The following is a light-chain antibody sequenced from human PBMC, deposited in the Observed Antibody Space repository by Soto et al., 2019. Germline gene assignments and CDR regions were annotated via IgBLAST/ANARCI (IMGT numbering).Light chain of an antibody. Sequence: EIVMTQSPATLSVSPGERVTLSCRASQNIDSNLVWYQQKPGQAPRLLIYGASTRATGIPARFSGSGSGTEFTPTLSSLQSEDFSAYYCQQYHNWPRTFGQGTKVEVK. J-gene: IGKJ1*01. CDR2: GAS. V-gene: IGKV3-15*01. CDR1: QNIDSN. CDR3: QQYHNWPRT.